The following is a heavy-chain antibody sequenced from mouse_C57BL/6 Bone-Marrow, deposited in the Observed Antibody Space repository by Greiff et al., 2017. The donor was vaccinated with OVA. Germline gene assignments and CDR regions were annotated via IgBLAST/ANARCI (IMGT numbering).Heavy chain of an antibody. D-gene: IGHD1-1*01. CDR2: ISSGGSYT. V-gene: IGHV5-6*02. CDR1: GFTFSSYG. CDR3: ARHLRYYGSSYWYFGV. J-gene: IGHJ1*03. Sequence: DVMLVESGGDLVKPGGSLKLSCAASGFTFSSYGMSWVRQTPDKRLEWVATISSGGSYTYYPDSVKGRFTISRDNAKNTLYLQMSSLKSEDTAMYYCARHLRYYGSSYWYFGVWGTGTTVTVSS.